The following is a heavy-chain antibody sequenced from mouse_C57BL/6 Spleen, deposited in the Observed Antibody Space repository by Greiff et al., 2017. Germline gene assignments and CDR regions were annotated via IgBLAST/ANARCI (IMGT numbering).Heavy chain of an antibody. Sequence: QVQLKQPGAELVKPGASVKLSCKASGYTFTSYWMHWVKQRPGQGLEWIGMIHPNSGSTNYNEKFKSKATLTVDKSSSTAYMQLSSLTSEDSAVYYCASGRLRRDYYAMDYWGQGTSVTVSS. CDR1: GYTFTSYW. D-gene: IGHD2-4*01. J-gene: IGHJ4*01. CDR2: IHPNSGST. V-gene: IGHV1-64*01. CDR3: ASGRLRRDYYAMDY.